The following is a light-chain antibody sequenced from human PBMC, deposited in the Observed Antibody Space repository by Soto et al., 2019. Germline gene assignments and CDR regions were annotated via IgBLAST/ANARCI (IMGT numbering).Light chain of an antibody. V-gene: IGKV3-20*01. CDR1: QSVRSRY. CDR3: QQLTNMIPVT. J-gene: IGKJ3*01. Sequence: GRPPRSTGSRATLSCRASQSVRSRYLAWCQRTPGQAPRLLLYGASSRAPGIPDRFRGSGSEADFTLTISSRRPLAVAGSSSQQLTNMIPVTFAPGT. CDR2: GAS.